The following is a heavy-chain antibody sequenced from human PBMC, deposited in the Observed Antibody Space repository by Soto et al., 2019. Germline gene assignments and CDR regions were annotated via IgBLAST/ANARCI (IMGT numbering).Heavy chain of an antibody. CDR3: ARKLIAASGTFDY. Sequence: ASVKVSCKASGYTFTGYYLHWVRQAPGQGLEWMGWINPNTGDTSNAQKFQGRVTMTRETSIRTAHMELSMLSSDATAIYYCARKLIAASGTFDYWGQGTLVTVSS. CDR2: INPNTGDT. V-gene: IGHV1-2*02. CDR1: GYTFTGYY. J-gene: IGHJ4*02. D-gene: IGHD6-13*01.